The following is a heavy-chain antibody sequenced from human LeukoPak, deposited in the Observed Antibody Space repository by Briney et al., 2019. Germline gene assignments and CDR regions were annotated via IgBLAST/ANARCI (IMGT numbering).Heavy chain of an antibody. D-gene: IGHD6-13*01. J-gene: IGHJ4*02. Sequence: PGGSLRLSCAASGFTFNSYAMSWVRQAPGKGLGWVSAISGSGGSTYYADAVKRGFTNSRDNSKNTLYLQMNSLRAEDTAVYYCAKEIAAAGTDCFDYWGQGTLVAVAS. V-gene: IGHV3-23*01. CDR1: GFTFNSYA. CDR3: AKEIAAAGTDCFDY. CDR2: ISGSGGST.